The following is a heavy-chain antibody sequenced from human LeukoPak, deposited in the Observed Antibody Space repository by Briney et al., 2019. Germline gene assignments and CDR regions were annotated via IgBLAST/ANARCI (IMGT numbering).Heavy chain of an antibody. CDR3: ARLLDGYNYGDY. D-gene: IGHD5-24*01. CDR2: IYYSGST. J-gene: IGHJ4*02. CDR1: GGSISSSSYH. V-gene: IGHV4-39*01. Sequence: SETLSLTCTVSGGSISSSSYHWGWIRQPPGKGLEWIGSIYYSGSTYYNPSLESRVTISVDTSKNQFSLKLSSVTAADTAVYYCARLLDGYNYGDYWGQGTLVTVSS.